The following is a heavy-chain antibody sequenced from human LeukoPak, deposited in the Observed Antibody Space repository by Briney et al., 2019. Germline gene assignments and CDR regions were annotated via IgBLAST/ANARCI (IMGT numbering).Heavy chain of an antibody. Sequence: PGGSLRLSCAASGFTFSDYYMSWIRQAPGKGLEWVSYIISSGSTIYYADSVKGRFTISRDNSKNTLYLQMNSLRAEDTAVYYCARGVDYYDSSGYGAFDIWGQGTMVTVSS. V-gene: IGHV3-11*04. CDR3: ARGVDYYDSSGYGAFDI. CDR1: GFTFSDYY. CDR2: IISSGSTI. D-gene: IGHD3-22*01. J-gene: IGHJ3*02.